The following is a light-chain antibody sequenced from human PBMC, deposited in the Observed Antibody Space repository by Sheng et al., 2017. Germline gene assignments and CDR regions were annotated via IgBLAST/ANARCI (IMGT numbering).Light chain of an antibody. CDR3: QQYYSSPPL. J-gene: IGKJ2*01. CDR1: QSVLYSSNNKNY. V-gene: IGKV4-1*01. CDR2: WAS. Sequence: DIVMTQSPDSLAVSLGERATINCKSSQSVLYSSNNKNYLAWYQQKPGQPPKLLIYWASTRESGVPDRFSGSGSGTDFTLTIFSLQAEDVAVYYCQQYYSSPPLFGQGTKLEIK.